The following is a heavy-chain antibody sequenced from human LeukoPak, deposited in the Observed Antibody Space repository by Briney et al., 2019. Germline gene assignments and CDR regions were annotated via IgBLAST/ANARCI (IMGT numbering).Heavy chain of an antibody. J-gene: IGHJ4*02. Sequence: GGSLRLSCAASGFTFSSYAMSWVRQAPGKGLEWVSGISGSGDNTYYADSVKGRFTISSDNAKNSLYLQMNSLRAEDTAIYYCTRVGYIDEGIDYWGQGTLVTVSS. CDR3: TRVGYIDEGIDY. CDR1: GFTFSSYA. D-gene: IGHD5-24*01. CDR2: ISGSGDNT. V-gene: IGHV3-23*01.